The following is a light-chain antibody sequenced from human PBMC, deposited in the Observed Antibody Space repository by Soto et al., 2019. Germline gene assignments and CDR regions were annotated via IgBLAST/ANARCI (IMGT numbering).Light chain of an antibody. CDR3: CSYAGSSTLV. V-gene: IGLV2-23*01. J-gene: IGLJ2*01. CDR1: SSDVGSYKF. CDR2: EGS. Sequence: QSALTQPASVSGSPGQSITISCTGTSSDVGSYKFVSWYQQHLVKAPKLMIYEGSKRPSGVSNRFSGSKSGNTASLTISVLQAEDEADYYCCSYAGSSTLVFGGGTKLTVL.